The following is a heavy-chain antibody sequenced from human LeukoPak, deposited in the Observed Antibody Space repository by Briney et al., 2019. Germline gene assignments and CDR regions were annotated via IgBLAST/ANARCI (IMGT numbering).Heavy chain of an antibody. CDR2: IGISSGNT. D-gene: IGHD5-24*01. V-gene: IGHV3-48*01. CDR1: GFTFSAYS. J-gene: IGHJ4*02. CDR3: ARDYKYAFDN. Sequence: GGSLRLSCAASGFTFSAYSMTWFRRAPGKGREWISYIGISSGNTKYADSVKGRFTISGDRAKSSLYLQMNSLRVEDTAVYYCARDYKYAFDNWGQGTLVTVSS.